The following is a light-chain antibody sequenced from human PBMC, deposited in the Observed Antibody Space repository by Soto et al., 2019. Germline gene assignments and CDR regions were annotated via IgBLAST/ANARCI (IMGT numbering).Light chain of an antibody. J-gene: IGKJ5*01. V-gene: IGKV4-1*01. CDR3: KQYYSTPPGT. Sequence: DIVMTQSPDSLAVSLGERATINCKSGQSVLYSSNNKNYLAWYQQKPGQPPKLLIYWASTRESGVPDRFSGSGSGTDFTLTISSLQAEDVAVYYCKQYYSTPPGTFGQGTRLEIK. CDR1: QSVLYSSNNKNY. CDR2: WAS.